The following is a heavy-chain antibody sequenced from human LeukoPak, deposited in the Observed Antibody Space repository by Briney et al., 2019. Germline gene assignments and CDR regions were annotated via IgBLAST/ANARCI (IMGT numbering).Heavy chain of an antibody. CDR2: INPKSGGT. V-gene: IGHV1-2*02. Sequence: ASVKVSCKASGYTFTSYYMHWVRQAPGQGLEWMGWINPKSGGTNYAQKFQGRVAMTRDTSISTAYMELSRLTSDGTAVYFCARVMIKTPEYYFDYWGQGALVTVSS. CDR3: ARVMIKTPEYYFDY. D-gene: IGHD3-22*01. J-gene: IGHJ4*02. CDR1: GYTFTSYY.